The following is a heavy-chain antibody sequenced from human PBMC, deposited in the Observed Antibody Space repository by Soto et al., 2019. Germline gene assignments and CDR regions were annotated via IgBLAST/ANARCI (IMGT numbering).Heavy chain of an antibody. Sequence: ASVKVSCKAPADTFTSYYIHWVRQAPGHGLEWMGIINPNGGSTRFAQTFQGRITMTTDTSTSTVYMELRSLRSEDTAVYYCARGIMIDPLYYFDYWGQGTLVTVSS. CDR1: ADTFTSYY. V-gene: IGHV1-46*01. D-gene: IGHD3-16*01. CDR3: ARGIMIDPLYYFDY. CDR2: INPNGGST. J-gene: IGHJ4*02.